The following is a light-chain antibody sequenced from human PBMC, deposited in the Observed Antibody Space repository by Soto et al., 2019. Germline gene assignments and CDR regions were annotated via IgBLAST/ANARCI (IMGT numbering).Light chain of an antibody. V-gene: IGLV2-23*02. CDR1: TSDVGSYDL. J-gene: IGLJ1*01. CDR3: CSYAGGRSPYV. Sequence: QSMLTQPASVSGSPGRSITISCTGTTSDVGSYDLVSWYQQHPGKAPKIMIYEVSKRPSGDSNRFSGSKSGNTASLTISGLQAEDEADYYCCSYAGGRSPYVFGTGTKVTVL. CDR2: EVS.